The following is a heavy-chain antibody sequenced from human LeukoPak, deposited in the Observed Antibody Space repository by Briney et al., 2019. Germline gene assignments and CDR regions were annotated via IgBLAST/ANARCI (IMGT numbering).Heavy chain of an antibody. D-gene: IGHD2-15*01. CDR1: GDSVSTNTGA. CDR2: TYYRSKWHN. V-gene: IGHV6-1*01. CDR3: ARGGSFAFDI. Sequence: SQTLLLTCSISGDSVSTNTGAWNWIRQSPSRGLEWLGRTYYRSKWHNEYAVSVKSRINVTPDTSKNQVSLQLSSVTLEDTAAYYCARGGSFAFDIWGQGKMVTVSA. J-gene: IGHJ3*02.